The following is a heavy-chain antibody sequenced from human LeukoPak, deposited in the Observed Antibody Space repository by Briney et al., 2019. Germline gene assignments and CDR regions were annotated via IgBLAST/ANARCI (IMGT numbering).Heavy chain of an antibody. V-gene: IGHV3-7*01. CDR2: IRHDGDSK. J-gene: IGHJ4*02. D-gene: IGHD3-3*01. Sequence: PGGSLRLSRVTSGFTFSDHWMTWVRQAPGKGLEWVANIRHDGDSKYYSDSVKGRFTISRDNAKDSLYLQMNFLTAEDTAVYHCGREIWRQYNDFWSGNVTDWGQGTLVTVSS. CDR3: GREIWRQYNDFWSGNVTD. CDR1: GFTFSDHW.